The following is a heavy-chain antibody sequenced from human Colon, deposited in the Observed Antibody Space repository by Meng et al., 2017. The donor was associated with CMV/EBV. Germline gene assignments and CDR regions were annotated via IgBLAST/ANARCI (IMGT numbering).Heavy chain of an antibody. D-gene: IGHD1-26*01. J-gene: IGHJ4*02. CDR3: ARDIDSAEGY. V-gene: IGHV1-69*15. CDR2: IIPIFGTA. CDR1: GGTFSSYA. Sequence: QVQLVQSGDEVTKPGSSVKVSCKASGGTFSSYAISWVRQAPGQGLEWMRRIIPIFGTANYAQKFQGRVTITADESTSTAYMELSSLRSEDTAVYSCARDIDSAEGYWGQGTLVTVSS.